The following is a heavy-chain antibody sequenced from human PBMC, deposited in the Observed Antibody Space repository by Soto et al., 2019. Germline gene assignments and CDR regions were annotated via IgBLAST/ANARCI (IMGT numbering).Heavy chain of an antibody. Sequence: SETLSLTCTVSGGSISSSSYYWGWIRQPPGKGLEWIASIYYSGSTYYNPSLKSRVTISVDTSTNQFSLKLSSVTAADTAVYYCARLHGSGKVDYWGQGTLVTVSS. D-gene: IGHD3-10*01. V-gene: IGHV4-39*01. CDR2: IYYSGST. CDR3: ARLHGSGKVDY. J-gene: IGHJ4*02. CDR1: GGSISSSSYY.